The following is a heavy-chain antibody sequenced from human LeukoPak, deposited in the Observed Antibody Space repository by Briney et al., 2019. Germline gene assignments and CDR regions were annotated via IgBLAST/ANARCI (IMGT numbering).Heavy chain of an antibody. J-gene: IGHJ4*02. Sequence: GGSLRLSCTTSGFAFGDYAVSWVRQAPGKGPEWVAFIRSKRYGGTIEYAASVKGKFTISRDDSISTAYLQMNSLRTEDTAVYYCARSIVVVTYYLDYWGQGTLVTVSS. CDR2: IRSKRYGGTI. V-gene: IGHV3-49*04. D-gene: IGHD2-21*02. CDR1: GFAFGDYA. CDR3: ARSIVVVTYYLDY.